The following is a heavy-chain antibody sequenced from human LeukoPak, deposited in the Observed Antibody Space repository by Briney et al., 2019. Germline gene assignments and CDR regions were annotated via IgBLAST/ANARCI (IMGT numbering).Heavy chain of an antibody. CDR3: ARGTAVAGTDY. V-gene: IGHV3-74*01. CDR1: GFTFSGYW. CDR2: INSDGYST. J-gene: IGHJ4*02. D-gene: IGHD6-19*01. Sequence: GGSLRLSCAASGFTFSGYWMHWVRQAPGKGLVWVSRINSDGYSTSYADSVKGRFTISRENAKNTLYLQMNSLSAEDTAVYYFARGTAVAGTDYWGQGTLVTVSS.